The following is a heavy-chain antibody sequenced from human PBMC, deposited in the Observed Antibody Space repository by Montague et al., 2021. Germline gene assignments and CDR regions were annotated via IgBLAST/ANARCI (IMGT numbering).Heavy chain of an antibody. V-gene: IGHV4-39*07. CDR2: INYSGNS. D-gene: IGHD6-13*01. Sequence: SETLSLTCTVSGASITSNIYYWGWIRQSPGKGLEWIGSINYSGNSFYQPSLKSRITMAVDTSKDQFSLNLSSVTAADTAIYYCARVFSSWYVGWFDPWGQGPLVTVSS. J-gene: IGHJ5*02. CDR1: GASITSNIYY. CDR3: ARVFSSWYVGWFDP.